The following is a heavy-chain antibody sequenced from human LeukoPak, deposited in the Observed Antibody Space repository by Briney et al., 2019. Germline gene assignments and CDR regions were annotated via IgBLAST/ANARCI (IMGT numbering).Heavy chain of an antibody. CDR2: IIPIFGTA. V-gene: IGHV1-69*05. CDR3: ASSVVVPAARRGYFDY. D-gene: IGHD2-2*01. J-gene: IGHJ4*02. CDR1: GGTFSSYA. Sequence: ASVKVSCKASGGTFSSYAISWVRQAPGQGLEWMGGIIPIFGTANYAQKFQGRVTITTDESTSTAYMELSSLRSEDTAVYYCASSVVVPAARRGYFDYWGQGTLVTVSS.